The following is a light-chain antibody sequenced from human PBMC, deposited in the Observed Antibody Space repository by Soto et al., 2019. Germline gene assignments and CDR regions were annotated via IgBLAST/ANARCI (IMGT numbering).Light chain of an antibody. CDR1: QSVSSN. Sequence: EIVMTQSPATLSASPGERATLSCRASQSVSSNLAWYQQKPGQAPRLLIYGASTRATGIPARFSGSGSGTEFTLTVSSLQSEYFAVYYCQQYNKWPPITFGQGTKLEIK. J-gene: IGKJ2*01. CDR3: QQYNKWPPIT. CDR2: GAS. V-gene: IGKV3-15*01.